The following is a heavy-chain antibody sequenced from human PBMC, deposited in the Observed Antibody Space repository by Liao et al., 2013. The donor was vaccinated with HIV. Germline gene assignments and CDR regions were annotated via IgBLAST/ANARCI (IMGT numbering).Heavy chain of an antibody. J-gene: IGHJ4*03. Sequence: QVQLQESGPGLVRPSETLSLTCTVSGGSINSANYYWSWIRQPVAGKGLEWVGRIYSAGNTNYNPSLKSRLSISMDTSKNQFSLELTSVTAADTAVYYCARRMGVYWGREPGHRLV. CDR1: GGSINSANYY. CDR3: ARRMGVY. V-gene: IGHV4-61*02. D-gene: IGHD3-16*01. CDR2: IYSAGNT.